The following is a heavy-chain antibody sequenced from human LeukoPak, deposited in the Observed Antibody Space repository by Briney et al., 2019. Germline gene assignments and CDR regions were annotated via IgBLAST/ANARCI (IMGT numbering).Heavy chain of an antibody. J-gene: IGHJ5*02. CDR3: ARGGYIAAAGSNWFDP. D-gene: IGHD6-13*01. CDR2: IYYSGST. Sequence: SETLSLTCTVSGGSISSYYWSWIRQPPGKGLEWIGYIYYSGSTNYNPSLKSRVTISVDTSKNQFSLKLSSVTAADTAVYYCARGGYIAAAGSNWFDPWGQGTLVTVSS. V-gene: IGHV4-59*01. CDR1: GGSISSYY.